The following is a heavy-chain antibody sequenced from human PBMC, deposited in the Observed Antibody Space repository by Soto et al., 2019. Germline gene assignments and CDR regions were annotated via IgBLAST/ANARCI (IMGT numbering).Heavy chain of an antibody. CDR2: ILSETDGGTI. CDR3: TTYDYIWGTYRYSWAY. V-gene: IGHV3-15*01. J-gene: IGHJ4*02. D-gene: IGHD3-16*02. CDR1: GFSFRDSW. Sequence: EVHLVGSGGGLVKPRGSLRLSCVASGFSFRDSWMSWVRQAPGKGLEWVARILSETDGGTIDYAAPVEDRFTISREDSKNMLYLQMNSLQTEDTAVYFCTTYDYIWGTYRYSWAYWGQGTLVTVSS.